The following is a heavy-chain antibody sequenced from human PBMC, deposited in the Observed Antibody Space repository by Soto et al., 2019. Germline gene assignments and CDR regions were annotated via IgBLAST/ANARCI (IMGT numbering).Heavy chain of an antibody. V-gene: IGHV3-73*01. CDR2: IKSKTNNYAT. CDR1: GFTFSDSD. D-gene: IGHD4-17*01. Sequence: DVQLVESGGGLVQPGGSLKLSCAASGFTFSDSDIHWVRQASGKGLEWVGLIKSKTNNYATAYAASVKGRFTVSRDDSENTGYVQMSSVQTEDTAMYYCICREDCGAHLWFDPWGHGTLVTVSS. CDR3: ICREDCGAHLWFDP. J-gene: IGHJ5*02.